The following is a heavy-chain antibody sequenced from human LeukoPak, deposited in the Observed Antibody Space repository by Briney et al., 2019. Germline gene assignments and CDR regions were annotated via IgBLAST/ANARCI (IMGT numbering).Heavy chain of an antibody. Sequence: GGSLRLSCAASGSFLSRLTMNWFRQSPGKGLEWVSSISTRSNYIYYADSVKGRFNISRDNTKNSLFLDMTSLRDDDTAVYYCASTVHGSTTDSEGYYPKWFDPWGQGTLVTVSS. D-gene: IGHD3-3*01. J-gene: IGHJ5*01. CDR1: GSFLSRLT. V-gene: IGHV3-21*01. CDR3: ASTVHGSTTDSEGYYPKWFDP. CDR2: ISTRSNYI.